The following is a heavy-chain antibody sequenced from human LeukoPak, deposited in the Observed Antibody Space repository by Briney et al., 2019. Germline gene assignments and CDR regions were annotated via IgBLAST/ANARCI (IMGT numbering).Heavy chain of an antibody. J-gene: IGHJ4*02. CDR2: ISSGSSTI. CDR3: ARDLKAAAGTH. V-gene: IGHV3-48*01. CDR1: GFTFSSYS. D-gene: IGHD6-13*01. Sequence: GGSLRLSCAASGFTFSSYSMNWVRQAPGKGLEWVSYISSGSSTIYYADSVKGRFTISRDNAKNSLYLQMNSLRAEDTAVYYCARDLKAAAGTHWGQGTLVTVSS.